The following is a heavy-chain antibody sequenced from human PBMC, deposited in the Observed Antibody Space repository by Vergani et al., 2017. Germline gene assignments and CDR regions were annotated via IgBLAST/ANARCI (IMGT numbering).Heavy chain of an antibody. CDR2: IKQDGSEK. Sequence: VQLVESGGGLVQPGGSLRLSCAASGFTFSSYWMSWVRQAPGKGLEWVANIKQDGSEKYYVDSVKGRFTISRDNAKNSLYLQMNSLRAEDTAVYYCATLMRTTGTTAYGMDVWGQGTTVTVSS. CDR1: GFTFSSYW. D-gene: IGHD1-1*01. CDR3: ATLMRTTGTTAYGMDV. J-gene: IGHJ6*02. V-gene: IGHV3-7*01.